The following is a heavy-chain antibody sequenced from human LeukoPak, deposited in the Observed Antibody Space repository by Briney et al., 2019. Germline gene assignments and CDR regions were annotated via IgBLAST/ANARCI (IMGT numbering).Heavy chain of an antibody. Sequence: GGSLRLSCAASGFTFSNYWMSWVRQAPGKGLEWVANIKQDGSEKYYVDSVKGRFTISRDNAKNSLYLQMNSLRAEDTALYYCAKDLSSGTGRGFDHWGQGTLVSVSS. V-gene: IGHV3-7*03. D-gene: IGHD3/OR15-3a*01. CDR2: IKQDGSEK. CDR1: GFTFSNYW. CDR3: AKDLSSGTGRGFDH. J-gene: IGHJ4*02.